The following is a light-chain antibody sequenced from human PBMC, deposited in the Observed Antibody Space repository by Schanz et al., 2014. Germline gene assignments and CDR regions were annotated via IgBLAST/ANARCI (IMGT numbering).Light chain of an antibody. V-gene: IGLV2-14*02. CDR3: SSYAGSNTGVV. J-gene: IGLJ2*01. CDR1: SSDVGGYNF. Sequence: QSVLTQPASVSGSPGQSITISCTGSSSDVGGYNFVSWYQQHPGKAPKLMIYEVSERPSGVSNRFSGSKSGNTASLTVSGLQAEDEADYYCSSYAGSNTGVVFGGGTKLTVL. CDR2: EVS.